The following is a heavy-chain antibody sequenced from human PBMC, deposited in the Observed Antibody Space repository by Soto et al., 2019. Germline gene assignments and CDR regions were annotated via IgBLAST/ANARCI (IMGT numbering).Heavy chain of an antibody. V-gene: IGHV3-66*01. J-gene: IGHJ4*02. D-gene: IGHD2-15*01. CDR2: MHSGGST. CDR3: ARMGSRYYFDY. Sequence: EAQLVESGGGLVQPGTSLRLSCAASGFTDSGNYMSWVRQAPGEGLEWVSVMHSGGSTYYADSVKGRFTISRDSSKNTLYLQMNSLRADDTAVYYCARMGSRYYFDYWGQGTLVTVSS. CDR1: GFTDSGNY.